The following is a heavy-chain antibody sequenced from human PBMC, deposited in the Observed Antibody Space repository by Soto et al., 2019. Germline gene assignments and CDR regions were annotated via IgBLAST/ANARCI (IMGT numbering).Heavy chain of an antibody. J-gene: IGHJ6*02. CDR3: ARDAWRVDHYYYGMDV. V-gene: IGHV3-23*01. Sequence: VGSLRLSCAASGFTFSIYAMSWVRHAPGKGLEWVSVISYSGSITYYADSVKGRFTISRDNSKNTLYLQMNSLRAEDTAVYYCARDAWRVDHYYYGMDVWGQGTTVTVSS. CDR1: GFTFSIYA. CDR2: ISYSGSIT. D-gene: IGHD1-1*01.